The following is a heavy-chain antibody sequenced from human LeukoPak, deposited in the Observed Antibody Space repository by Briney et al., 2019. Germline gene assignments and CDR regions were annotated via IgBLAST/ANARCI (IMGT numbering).Heavy chain of an antibody. Sequence: GGSLRLSCAASGFTFDIYWMSWVRQAPGEGLEWVANIKQDGSDKYYVDSVKGRFTISRDNSKNTLYLQMNSLRAEDTAVYYCARASGLHGPFDYWGQGTLVTVSS. V-gene: IGHV3-7*01. CDR3: ARASGLHGPFDY. D-gene: IGHD3-10*01. CDR2: IKQDGSDK. J-gene: IGHJ4*02. CDR1: GFTFDIYW.